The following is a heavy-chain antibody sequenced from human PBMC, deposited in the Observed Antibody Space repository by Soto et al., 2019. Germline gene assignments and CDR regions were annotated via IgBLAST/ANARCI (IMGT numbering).Heavy chain of an antibody. Sequence: EVQLLESGGGLVQPGGSLRLSCAASGFTFSSYAMSWVRQAPGKGLEWVSAISGSGGSTYYADSVKGRFTISRDNSKNTLYLQMNCLRVEDSAVYYCATRPDSYDFYFDYWGQGTLVTVSS. CDR1: GFTFSSYA. J-gene: IGHJ4*02. V-gene: IGHV3-23*01. CDR2: ISGSGGST. CDR3: ATRPDSYDFYFDY. D-gene: IGHD5-18*01.